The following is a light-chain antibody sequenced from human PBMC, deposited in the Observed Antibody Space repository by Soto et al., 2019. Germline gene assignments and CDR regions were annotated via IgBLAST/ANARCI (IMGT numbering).Light chain of an antibody. CDR3: CSYTSDLTPYV. J-gene: IGLJ1*01. Sequence: QSVLTQPASVSGSPGQSITISCTGTSSDIGGHDDVSWYQQHPGKVPKLLIYGVTDRPSGVSNRFSGSKSGNVASLTISGLXAEDEADYYCCSYTSDLTPYVFGTGTKVTGL. V-gene: IGLV2-14*03. CDR2: GVT. CDR1: SSDIGGHDD.